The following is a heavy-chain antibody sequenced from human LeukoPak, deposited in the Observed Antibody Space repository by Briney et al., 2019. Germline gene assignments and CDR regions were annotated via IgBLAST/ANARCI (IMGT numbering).Heavy chain of an antibody. V-gene: IGHV4-38-2*02. CDR3: ARESGGEYYYDSSGYWY. J-gene: IGHJ4*02. Sequence: SETLSLTCTVSGYSISSGYYWGWIRQPPGKGLEWIGSIYHGGSTYYNPSLKSRVTISVDTSKNQFSLKLSSVTAADTAVYYCARESGGEYYYDSSGYWYWGQGTLVTVSS. CDR1: GYSISSGYY. CDR2: IYHGGST. D-gene: IGHD3-22*01.